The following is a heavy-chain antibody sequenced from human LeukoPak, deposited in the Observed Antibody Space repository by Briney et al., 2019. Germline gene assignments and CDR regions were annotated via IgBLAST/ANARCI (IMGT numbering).Heavy chain of an antibody. CDR3: ARVWISSTSRIHAFDI. J-gene: IGHJ3*02. CDR1: GYTFTSYG. Sequence: ASVKVSCKASGYTFTSYGISWVRQAPGQGREWMGWIRAYNGNTNYAQKLQGRVTMTTDTSTSTAYMELRSLRSDDTAVYYCARVWISSTSRIHAFDIWGQGTMVTVSS. CDR2: IRAYNGNT. D-gene: IGHD2-2*01. V-gene: IGHV1-18*01.